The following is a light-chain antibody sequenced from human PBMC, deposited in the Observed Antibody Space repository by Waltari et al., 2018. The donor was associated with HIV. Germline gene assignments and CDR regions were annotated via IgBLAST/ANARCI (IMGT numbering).Light chain of an antibody. J-gene: IGKJ1*01. CDR3: QHFGSSLRT. V-gene: IGKV3-20*01. Sequence: EIVLTQSPGTLSLSPGERATLSCRASQSVSSNYLARYQQKPGQAPRLLIYGASSRATGIPDRFSGSGSGTDFTLTISRLEPEDFAVYYCQHFGSSLRTFGQGTKVEIK. CDR1: QSVSSNY. CDR2: GAS.